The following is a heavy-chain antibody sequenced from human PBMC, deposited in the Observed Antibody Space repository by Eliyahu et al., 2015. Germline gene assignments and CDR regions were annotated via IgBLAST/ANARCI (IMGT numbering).Heavy chain of an antibody. CDR2: IXATENI. V-gene: IGHV4-4*09. CDR1: GXSISGYY. J-gene: IGHJ4*02. D-gene: IGHD5-12*01. Sequence: QVQLQESCPGLVKASETLSLTCTVSGXSISGYYWSXIRQTPXRGLEXIGNIXATENIKYNPSLKSRVTISGDTSKNQVSLKLTPVTAADTAVYFCARHIGKWAFDYWGQGTLVTVSS. CDR3: ARHIGKWAFDY.